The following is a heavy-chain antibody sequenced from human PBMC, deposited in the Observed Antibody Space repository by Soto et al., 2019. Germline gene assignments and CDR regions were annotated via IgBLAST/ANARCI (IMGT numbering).Heavy chain of an antibody. CDR2: IKSKTDGGTI. Sequence: GGSLRLSCAASGFTFSKAWMSWVRQAPGKGLDWVGRIKSKTDGGTIDYAAPVKGRFTISRDDSKNTLYLQMNSLRTEDTAVYYCSTGGKYYRMDVWGQGTTVTVSS. J-gene: IGHJ6*02. CDR3: STGGKYYRMDV. CDR1: GFTFSKAW. V-gene: IGHV3-15*01.